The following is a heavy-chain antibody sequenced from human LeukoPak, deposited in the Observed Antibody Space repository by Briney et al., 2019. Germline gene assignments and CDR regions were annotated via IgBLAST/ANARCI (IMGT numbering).Heavy chain of an antibody. CDR1: GFTFETYA. Sequence: GGSLILSCAGSGFTFETYAMTWVRQAPGKGLEWVSVIGPSGAVTHYAESVKGRFTISRDNSKNTLYLQMNSLRVEDTAIYFCAKYATGYAPNFDYWGQGTLVTVSS. J-gene: IGHJ4*02. D-gene: IGHD5-12*01. CDR2: IGPSGAVT. CDR3: AKYATGYAPNFDY. V-gene: IGHV3-23*01.